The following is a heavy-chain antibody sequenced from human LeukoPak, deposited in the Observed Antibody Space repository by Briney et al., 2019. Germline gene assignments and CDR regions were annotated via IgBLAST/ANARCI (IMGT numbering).Heavy chain of an antibody. V-gene: IGHV4-38-2*02. D-gene: IGHD5-24*01. CDR2: IYERGST. CDR1: GYSISSDYY. CDR3: ARVRERCLQLRYYFDY. J-gene: IGHJ4*02. Sequence: PSETLSLTCTVSGYSISSDYYWGWIRRPPGKGLEGIGSIYERGSTYYKRSLKRRVTILVDTSKKHLCMKKSSVREADTGVYYFARVRERCLQLRYYFDYWGQGTQVTVSS.